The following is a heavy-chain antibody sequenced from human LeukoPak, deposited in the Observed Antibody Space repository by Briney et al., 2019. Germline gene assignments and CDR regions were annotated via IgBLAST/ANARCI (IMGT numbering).Heavy chain of an antibody. D-gene: IGHD3-9*01. CDR1: GGSFSGYY. CDR2: INHSGST. V-gene: IGHV4-34*01. J-gene: IGHJ6*02. Sequence: SETLSLTCAVYGGSFSGYYWSWIRQPPGKGLEWIGEINHSGSTNYNPSLKSRVTISVDTSKNQFSLKLSSVTAADTAVYYCASGPRLRYFDWLLSGYYYYGMDVWGQGTTVTVSS. CDR3: ASGPRLRYFDWLLSGYYYYGMDV.